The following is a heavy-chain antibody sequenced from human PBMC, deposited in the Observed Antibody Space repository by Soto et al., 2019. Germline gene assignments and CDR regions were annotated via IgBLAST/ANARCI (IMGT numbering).Heavy chain of an antibody. V-gene: IGHV1-69*13. Sequence: SVKVSCKASGGTFRSYAIRWERQAPGQALEWMGGIIPIFGTANYAQKFQGRVTITADESTSTAYMELSSLRSEDTAVYYCARDLVSGLRIYYYYGMDVWGQGTTVTASS. J-gene: IGHJ6*02. D-gene: IGHD3-16*01. CDR1: GGTFRSYA. CDR2: IIPIFGTA. CDR3: ARDLVSGLRIYYYYGMDV.